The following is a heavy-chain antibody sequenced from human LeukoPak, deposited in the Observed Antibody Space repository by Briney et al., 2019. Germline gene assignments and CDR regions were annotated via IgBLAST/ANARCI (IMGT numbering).Heavy chain of an antibody. J-gene: IGHJ4*02. CDR2: ISYDGSNK. Sequence: GGSLRLSCAASGFTFSSYAMHWVRQAPGKGLEWVAVISYDGSNKYYADSVKGPFTISRDNPKNTLYLQMNSLRAEDTAVYYCARDHVQQWLPDYWGQGTLVTVSS. CDR1: GFTFSSYA. CDR3: ARDHVQQWLPDY. V-gene: IGHV3-30*04. D-gene: IGHD6-19*01.